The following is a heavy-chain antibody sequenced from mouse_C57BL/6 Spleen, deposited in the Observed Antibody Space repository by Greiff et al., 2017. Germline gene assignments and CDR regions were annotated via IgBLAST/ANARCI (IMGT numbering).Heavy chain of an antibody. CDR1: GYTFTSYW. J-gene: IGHJ3*01. CDR3: ARMGLPFAY. D-gene: IGHD2-4*01. CDR2: IDPSDSYT. Sequence: QVQLQQPGAELVMPGASVKLSCKASGYTFTSYWMHWVKQRPGQGLEWIGEIDPSDSYTNYNQKFKGKSTLTVDKSSRTAYMQLSSLTSEDSAVYYCARMGLPFAYWGQGTLVTVSA. V-gene: IGHV1-69*01.